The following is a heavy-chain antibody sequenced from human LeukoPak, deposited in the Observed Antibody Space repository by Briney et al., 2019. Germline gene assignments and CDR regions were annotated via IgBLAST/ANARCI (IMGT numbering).Heavy chain of an antibody. Sequence: GGSLRLSCAASGFTFSSYGMHWVRQAPGKGLEWVAVISYDGSNKYYADSVKGRFTISRDNSKNTLYLQMNSLRAEDTAVYYCANSGDYGDPRVGYWGQGTLVTVSS. CDR3: ANSGDYGDPRVGY. J-gene: IGHJ4*02. V-gene: IGHV3-30*18. CDR1: GFTFSSYG. CDR2: ISYDGSNK. D-gene: IGHD4-17*01.